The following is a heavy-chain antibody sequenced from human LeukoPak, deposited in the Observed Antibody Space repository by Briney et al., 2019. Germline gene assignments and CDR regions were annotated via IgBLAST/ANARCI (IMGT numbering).Heavy chain of an antibody. J-gene: IGHJ5*02. CDR1: GGSISSYY. D-gene: IGHD2-21*01. V-gene: IGHV4-59*01. CDR3: ARIAVGWFDP. Sequence: SETLSLTCTVPGGSISSYYWSWIRQPPGKGLEWIGYIYYSGSTNYNPSLKSRVTISVDTSKNQFSLKLSSVTAADTAVYYCARIAVGWFDPWGQGTLVTVSS. CDR2: IYYSGST.